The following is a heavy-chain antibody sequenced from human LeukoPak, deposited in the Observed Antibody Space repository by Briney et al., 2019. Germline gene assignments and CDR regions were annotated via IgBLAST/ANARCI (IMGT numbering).Heavy chain of an antibody. V-gene: IGHV1-46*01. D-gene: IGHD3-22*01. CDR1: GDTFIGYY. Sequence: ASVKVSCKASGDTFIGYYMHWVRQAPGQGLEWMGIINPSGGSTSYAQKFQGRVTMTRDTSTSTVYMELSSLRSEDTAVYYCARDNYDSSGYYYIDYWGQGTLVTVSS. CDR2: INPSGGST. J-gene: IGHJ4*02. CDR3: ARDNYDSSGYYYIDY.